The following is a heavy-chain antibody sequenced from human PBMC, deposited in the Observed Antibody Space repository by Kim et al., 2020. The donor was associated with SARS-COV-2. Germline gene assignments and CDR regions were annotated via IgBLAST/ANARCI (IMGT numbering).Heavy chain of an antibody. D-gene: IGHD3-22*01. J-gene: IGHJ3*02. CDR3: ARVYDSSGYYYGAFDI. CDR2: LNAGNGNT. Sequence: ASVKVSCKASGYTFTSYAMPWVRQAPGQRLEWMGWLNAGNGNTKYSQKFQDRVTITRDTSTSTAYMELSSLRSEDTAVYYCARVYDSSGYYYGAFDIWGEGTLVTVSS. CDR1: GYTFTSYA. V-gene: IGHV1-3*01.